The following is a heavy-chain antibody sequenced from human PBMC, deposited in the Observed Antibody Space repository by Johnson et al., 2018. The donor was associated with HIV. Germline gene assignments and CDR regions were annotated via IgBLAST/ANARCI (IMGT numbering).Heavy chain of an antibody. CDR2: IYWNGGSI. D-gene: IGHD4-17*01. Sequence: VQLVESGGGVVRPGGSLRLSCAASGFSFDDYGLSWVRQAPGKGLEWVSGIYWNGGSIGYADSVKGRFTTSRDNAKNSLYLQMNSLRAEDTALYYCARDATPWGGAYVGYAFDLWGQGTMVAVYS. V-gene: IGHV3-20*04. CDR1: GFSFDDYG. J-gene: IGHJ3*01. CDR3: ARDATPWGGAYVGYAFDL.